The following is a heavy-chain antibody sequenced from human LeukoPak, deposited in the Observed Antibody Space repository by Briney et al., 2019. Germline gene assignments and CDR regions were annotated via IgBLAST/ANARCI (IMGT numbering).Heavy chain of an antibody. V-gene: IGHV5-51*01. CDR2: IYPGDSDT. D-gene: IGHD3-10*01. J-gene: IGHJ5*02. CDR1: GYTFTTHW. Sequence: GESLKISCKGSGYTFTTHWIGWVRQMPGKGLEWMGIIYPGDSDTRYSQSFQGQVTISADKSTSTAYLQWSSLKASDTAMYYCARHVGFGELSAVAPWGQGTLVTVSS. CDR3: ARHVGFGELSAVAP.